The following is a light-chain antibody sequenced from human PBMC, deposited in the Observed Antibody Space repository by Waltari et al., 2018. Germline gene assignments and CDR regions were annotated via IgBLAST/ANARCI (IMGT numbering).Light chain of an antibody. J-gene: IGLJ2*01. CDR1: SSNIGTHY. V-gene: IGLV1-51*02. CDR3: ITKDTSLNAIV. CDR2: ENN. Sequence: QSVLTQPPSVSAAPGQKVTISCSGSSSNIGTHYVSWFQQLPGTAPKLLIYENNKRPAGTPDRFSGSKSGTSGTLDITGLQTGDEADYYCITKDTSLNAIVFGGGTKLTVL.